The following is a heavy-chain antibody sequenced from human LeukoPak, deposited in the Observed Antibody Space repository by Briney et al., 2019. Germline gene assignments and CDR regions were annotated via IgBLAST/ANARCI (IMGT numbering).Heavy chain of an antibody. CDR3: AKGKSGWYDAFDI. D-gene: IGHD6-19*01. CDR1: GGTFSSYA. J-gene: IGHJ3*02. CDR2: ISGSGGST. Sequence: SCKASGGTFSSYAMSWVRQAPGKGLEWVSAISGSGGSTYYADSVKGRFTISRDNSKNTLYLQMNSLRAEDTAVYYCAKGKSGWYDAFDIWGQGTMVTVSS. V-gene: IGHV3-23*01.